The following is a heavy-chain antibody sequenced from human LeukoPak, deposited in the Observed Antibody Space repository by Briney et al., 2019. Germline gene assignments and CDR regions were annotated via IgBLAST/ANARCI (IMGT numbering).Heavy chain of an antibody. J-gene: IGHJ4*02. D-gene: IGHD1-26*01. CDR3: ARVFSGTYHLFDY. CDR1: GGSISSGSYY. V-gene: IGHV4-61*02. Sequence: PSETLSLTCTVSGGSISSGSYYWSWIRQPAGKGLEWIGRSYSSGTTNYNPSLKSRVTISVDTSKNQFSLKLSSETEADTAVYYCARVFSGTYHLFDYWGQGTLVTVSS. CDR2: SYSSGTT.